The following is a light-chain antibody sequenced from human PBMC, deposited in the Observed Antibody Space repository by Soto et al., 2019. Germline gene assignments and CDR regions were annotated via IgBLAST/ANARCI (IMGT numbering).Light chain of an antibody. J-gene: IGLJ2*01. CDR2: DVS. V-gene: IGLV2-14*01. CDR1: SSDVGGYNY. CDR3: SSYTSSSTLV. Sequence: QSALTQPASVSGSPGQSITISCTGTSSDVGGYNYVSWYQQRPGKAPKLMIYDVSNRPSGVSNRFSGSKSGNTASLTISGRRAGVVADYFGSSYTSSSTLVFGGGT.